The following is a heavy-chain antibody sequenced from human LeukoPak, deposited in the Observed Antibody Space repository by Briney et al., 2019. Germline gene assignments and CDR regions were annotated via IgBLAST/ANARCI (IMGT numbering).Heavy chain of an antibody. CDR2: IRYDGSNK. CDR1: GFTFSSYG. Sequence: GSLRLSCAASGFTFSSYGMHWVRQAPGKGLEWVAFIRYDGSNKYYADSVKGRFTISRDNSKNTLYLQMNSLRAEDTAVYFCAKDLNDYGDYGGWFDPWGQGTLVTVSS. V-gene: IGHV3-30*02. J-gene: IGHJ5*02. CDR3: AKDLNDYGDYGGWFDP. D-gene: IGHD4-17*01.